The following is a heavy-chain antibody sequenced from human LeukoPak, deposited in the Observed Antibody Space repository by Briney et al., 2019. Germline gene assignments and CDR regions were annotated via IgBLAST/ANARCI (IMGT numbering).Heavy chain of an antibody. J-gene: IGHJ4*02. V-gene: IGHV3-15*01. CDR1: GFTFSNAW. Sequence: PGGSLRLSCAASGFTFSNAWMSWVRPAPGKGLEWVGRIKSKTDGGTTDYAAPVKGRFTISRDDSKNALYLQMNSLKTEDTAVYYCTTDFIPECQLLPFDYWGQGTLVTVSS. CDR3: TTDFIPECQLLPFDY. D-gene: IGHD2-2*01. CDR2: IKSKTDGGTT.